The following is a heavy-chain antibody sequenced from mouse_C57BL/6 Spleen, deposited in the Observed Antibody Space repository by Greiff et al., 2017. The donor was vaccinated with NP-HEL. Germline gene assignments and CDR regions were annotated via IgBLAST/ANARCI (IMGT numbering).Heavy chain of an antibody. CDR1: GYAFTNYL. D-gene: IGHD2-3*01. V-gene: IGHV1-54*01. CDR2: INPGSGGT. CDR3: ARSSGWSWFAY. J-gene: IGHJ3*01. Sequence: VQLQQSGAELVRPGTSVKVSCKASGYAFTNYLIEWVKQRPGQGLEWIGVINPGSGGTNYNEKFKGKATLAAEKSSSTAYLQLSSRRSEDSAVYFCARSSGWSWFAYWGQGTLVTVSA.